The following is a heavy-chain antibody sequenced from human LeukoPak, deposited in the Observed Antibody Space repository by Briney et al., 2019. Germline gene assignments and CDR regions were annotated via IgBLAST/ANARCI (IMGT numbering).Heavy chain of an antibody. CDR3: ARGGLGSWTFDS. J-gene: IGHJ4*02. D-gene: IGHD3-10*01. Sequence: GGSLRLSCAASGFIFSSYGMNWVRQAPGKGLEWVSYISSSGTTIYYADSVKGRFTISRDNAKYSLHLQMDGLRADDTAVYSCARGGLGSWTFDSWGQGTLVTVSS. CDR1: GFIFSSYG. V-gene: IGHV3-48*04. CDR2: ISSSGTTI.